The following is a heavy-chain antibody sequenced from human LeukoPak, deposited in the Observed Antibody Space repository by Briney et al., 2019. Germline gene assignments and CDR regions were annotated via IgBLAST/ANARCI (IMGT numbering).Heavy chain of an antibody. D-gene: IGHD2-15*01. V-gene: IGHV3-7*01. CDR2: MKQDGSEK. CDR3: ARDSNLRSGSSCYGS. CDR1: GFTFSSYW. J-gene: IGHJ4*02. Sequence: PGGSLRLSCAASGFTFSSYWMSWVRQAPGKGLEWVANMKQDGSEKYYVDSVKGRFTISRDNAKNSLYLQMNSLRAEDTAVYYRARDSNLRSGSSCYGSWGQGTLVTVSS.